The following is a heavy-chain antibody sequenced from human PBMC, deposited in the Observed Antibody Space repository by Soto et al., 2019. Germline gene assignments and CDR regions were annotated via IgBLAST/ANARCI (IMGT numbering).Heavy chain of an antibody. Sequence: PSETLSLTCTVSGDSISAYSWSWVRQPPGKGLEWIGNIHYNGNTKYSPSLKSRVTISVDTSKNQFSLKLSSVTAADTAVYCCASLLDYLDYWGQGTLVTVSS. D-gene: IGHD2-15*01. CDR3: ASLLDYLDY. CDR1: GDSISAYS. CDR2: IHYNGNT. J-gene: IGHJ4*02. V-gene: IGHV4-59*08.